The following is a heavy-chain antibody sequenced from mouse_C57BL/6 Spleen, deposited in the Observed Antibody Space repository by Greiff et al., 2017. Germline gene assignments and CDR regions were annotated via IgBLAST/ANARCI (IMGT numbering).Heavy chain of an antibody. CDR2: IYPGGGYT. CDR3: ARGGWLDY. J-gene: IGHJ2*01. D-gene: IGHD2-3*01. Sequence: QVQLKESGAELVRPGTSVKMSCKASGYTFTNYWIGWAKQRPGHGLEWIGDIYPGGGYTNYNEKFKGKATLTADKSSSTAYMQFSSLTSEDSAIYYCARGGWLDYWGQGTTLTVSS. V-gene: IGHV1-63*01. CDR1: GYTFTNYW.